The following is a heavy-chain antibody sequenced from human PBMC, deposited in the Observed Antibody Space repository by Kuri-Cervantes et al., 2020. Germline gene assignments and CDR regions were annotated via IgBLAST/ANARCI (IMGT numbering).Heavy chain of an antibody. V-gene: IGHV3-30*18. CDR2: MSYDGKND. Sequence: LSLTCAASGFTFSSYAMSWVRQAPGKGLEWVAGMSYDGKNDYYVDSVKGRFTISRDSSTNTVVLQMNSLRGEDTAVYFCAKSGPYFDRFYMDVWGKGTTVTVSS. D-gene: IGHD2/OR15-2a*01. J-gene: IGHJ6*03. CDR1: GFTFSSYA. CDR3: AKSGPYFDRFYMDV.